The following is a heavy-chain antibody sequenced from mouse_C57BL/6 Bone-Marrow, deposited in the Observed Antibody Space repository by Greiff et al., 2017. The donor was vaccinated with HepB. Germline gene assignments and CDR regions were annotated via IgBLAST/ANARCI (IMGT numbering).Heavy chain of an antibody. Sequence: EVQLVESGAELVKPGASVKLSCTASGFNIKDYYMHWVKQRTEQGLEWIGRIDPEDGETKYAPKFQGKATITADTSSNTAYLQLSSLTSEDTAVYYCARLDITTVVATNYFDYWGQGTTLTVSS. CDR3: ARLDITTVVATNYFDY. V-gene: IGHV14-2*01. CDR1: GFNIKDYY. D-gene: IGHD1-1*01. CDR2: IDPEDGET. J-gene: IGHJ2*01.